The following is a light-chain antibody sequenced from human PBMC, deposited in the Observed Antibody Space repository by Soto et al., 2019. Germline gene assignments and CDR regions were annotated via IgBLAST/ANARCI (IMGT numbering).Light chain of an antibody. CDR3: AQYGSSPWT. CDR1: QTVTSDY. V-gene: IGKV3-20*01. Sequence: EVVLTQSPGTLSLSPGERATLSGRASQTVTSDYLAWYQPKPGQAPRLLFYGASRRATGIPDRFSGSGSSTAFTLTISRLEIDDFVVDYWAQYGSSPWTFGQGTKVDI. CDR2: GAS. J-gene: IGKJ1*01.